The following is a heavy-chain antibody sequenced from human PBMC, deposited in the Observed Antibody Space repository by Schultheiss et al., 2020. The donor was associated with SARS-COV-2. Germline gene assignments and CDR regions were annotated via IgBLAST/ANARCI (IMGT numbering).Heavy chain of an antibody. CDR3: ARNSMIVVGITPDAFDI. CDR2: IWYDGSNK. J-gene: IGHJ3*02. Sequence: GGSLRLSCAASGFTFSSYGMHWVRQAPGKGLEWVAVIWYDGSNKYYADSVKGRFTISRDNSKNTLYLQMNSLRAEDTAVYYCARNSMIVVGITPDAFDIWGQGTMVTVSS. CDR1: GFTFSSYG. D-gene: IGHD3-22*01. V-gene: IGHV3-33*08.